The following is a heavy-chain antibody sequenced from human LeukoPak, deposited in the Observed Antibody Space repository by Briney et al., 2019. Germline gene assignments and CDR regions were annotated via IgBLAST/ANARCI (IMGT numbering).Heavy chain of an antibody. V-gene: IGHV1-24*01. CDR2: FDPEDGET. CDR1: GYILTELS. D-gene: IGHD2-21*01. J-gene: IGHJ4*02. Sequence: ASVKVSCKVSGYILTELSMHWVRQAPGKGLEWMGGFDPEDGETVYAQKFQGRVTMTEDTSTDTAYMELSSLRSDDTAVYCCRAVVIGIPTNDFWGQGTLVTVSS. CDR3: RAVVIGIPTNDF.